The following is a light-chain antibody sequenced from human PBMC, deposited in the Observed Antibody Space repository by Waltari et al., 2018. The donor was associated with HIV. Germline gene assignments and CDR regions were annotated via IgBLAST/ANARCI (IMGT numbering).Light chain of an antibody. J-gene: IGLJ3*02. CDR1: SSNIGSNY. V-gene: IGLV1-47*01. CDR2: RNN. CDR3: ASWDDSLSAWL. Sequence: QTVLTQPPSASEPPGRTITISCSGSSSNIGSNYVCWYVQLPHTAPKPLIYRNNQRPSGVPGRFSGSKSGTSASLAISDLQSDDDADYYCASWDDSLSAWLFGGGTKLTVL.